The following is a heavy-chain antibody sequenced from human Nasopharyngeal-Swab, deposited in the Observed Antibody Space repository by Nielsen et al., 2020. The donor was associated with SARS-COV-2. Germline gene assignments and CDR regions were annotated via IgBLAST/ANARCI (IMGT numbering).Heavy chain of an antibody. CDR1: GGTFSSYA. CDR2: IIPIFGTA. D-gene: IGHD1-26*01. CDR3: ARGLEGATYDY. J-gene: IGHJ4*02. V-gene: IGHV1-69*06. Sequence: SVKVSCKASGGTFSSYAISWVRQAPGQGLEWMGGIIPIFGTANYAQKFQGRVTITADKSTSTAYMELRSLRSDDTAVYYCARGLEGATYDYWGQGTLVTVSS.